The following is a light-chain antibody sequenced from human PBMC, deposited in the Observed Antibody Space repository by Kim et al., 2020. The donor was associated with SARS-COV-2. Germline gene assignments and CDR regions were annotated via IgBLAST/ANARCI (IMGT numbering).Light chain of an antibody. V-gene: IGKV3-15*01. CDR1: QSVSNN. J-gene: IGKJ2*01. Sequence: SPGDRATLSCRASQSVSNNLAVYQLNPGQAPRLLIYGASTRATGTPARFSGSGSGTDFTLTVSSLQSEDFAVYYCHQYNDWPPGDTFGQGTKLEI. CDR3: HQYNDWPPGDT. CDR2: GAS.